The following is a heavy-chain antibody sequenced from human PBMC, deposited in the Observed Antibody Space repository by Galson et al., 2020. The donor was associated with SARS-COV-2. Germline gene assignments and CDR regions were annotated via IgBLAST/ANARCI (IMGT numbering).Heavy chain of an antibody. CDR2: IYYSGST. D-gene: IGHD2-15*01. J-gene: IGHJ4*02. CDR3: ARVYWARGYFDY. CDR1: GGSISSYY. Sequence: SETLSLTCTVSGGSISSYYWSWIRQPPGKGLEWIGYIYYSGSTNYNPSLKSRVTISVDTSKNQFSLKLSSVTAADMAVYYCARVYWARGYFDYWGQGTLVTVSS. V-gene: IGHV4-59*01.